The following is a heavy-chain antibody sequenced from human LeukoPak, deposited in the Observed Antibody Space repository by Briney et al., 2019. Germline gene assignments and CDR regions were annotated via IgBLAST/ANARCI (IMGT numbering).Heavy chain of an antibody. CDR3: ARVYYDILTGPYYFDY. CDR1: GGSISSGDYY. CDR2: IYYSGST. V-gene: IGHV4-30-4*01. J-gene: IGHJ4*02. Sequence: SQTLSLTCTVSGGSISSGDYYWSWIRQPPGKGLEWIGYIYYSGSTYFNPSLKSRVTISVDTSKNQFSLKLSSVTAADTAVYYCARVYYDILTGPYYFDYWGQGTLVTVSS. D-gene: IGHD3-9*01.